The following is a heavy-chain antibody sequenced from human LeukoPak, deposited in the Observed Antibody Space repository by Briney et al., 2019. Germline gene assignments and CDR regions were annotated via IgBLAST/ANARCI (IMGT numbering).Heavy chain of an antibody. CDR1: GYTFTDYY. V-gene: IGHV1-69-2*01. J-gene: IGHJ2*01. D-gene: IGHD7-27*01. CDR2: VDPEDGET. CDR3: ATDLLTGDDWYFDL. Sequence: ASVTVSCKVSGYTFTDYYMHWVQQAPGNGLEWMGLVDPEDGETIYAEKFQGRVTITADTSNDTAYMELSSLRSEGTAVYYCATDLLTGDDWYFDLWGRGKGVTVSA.